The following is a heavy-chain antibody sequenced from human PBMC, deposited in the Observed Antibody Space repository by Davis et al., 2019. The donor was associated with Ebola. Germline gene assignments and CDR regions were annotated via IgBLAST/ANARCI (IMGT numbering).Heavy chain of an antibody. Sequence: AASLQVSCKASGYTFTGYYMHWVRQAPGQGLEWMGWINPNSGCTNYAQKFQGWVTMTRDTSISTAYLELSRLRSDDTAVYYGARVGTTVTTYDYWGQGTLVTVSS. CDR3: ARVGTTVTTYDY. CDR1: GYTFTGYY. CDR2: INPNSGCT. J-gene: IGHJ4*02. D-gene: IGHD4-17*01. V-gene: IGHV1-2*04.